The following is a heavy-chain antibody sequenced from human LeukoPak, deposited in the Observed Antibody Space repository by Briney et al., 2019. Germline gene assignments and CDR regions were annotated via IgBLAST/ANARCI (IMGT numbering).Heavy chain of an antibody. CDR1: GFTFSSYA. J-gene: IGHJ6*03. Sequence: GGSLRLSCAASGFTFSSYAMHWVREAPGKGLEYVSAISSNGGSTYYANSVKGRFTISRDNSKNTLYLQMGSLRAEDMAVYYCARDNRPTEYYDFWSGYYYYYYMDVWGKGTTVTVSS. D-gene: IGHD3-3*01. CDR2: ISSNGGST. CDR3: ARDNRPTEYYDFWSGYYYYYYMDV. V-gene: IGHV3-64*01.